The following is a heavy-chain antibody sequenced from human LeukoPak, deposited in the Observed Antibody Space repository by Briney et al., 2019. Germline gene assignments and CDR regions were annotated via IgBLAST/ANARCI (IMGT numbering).Heavy chain of an antibody. CDR1: GFTFSSYA. D-gene: IGHD5-18*01. Sequence: GGSLRLFCAASGFTFSSYAMSWVRQAPGKGLEWVSAISGSGGSTYYADSVKGRFTISRDNSKNTLYLQMNSLRAEDTAVYYCAKAQKQLWFSELAFDIWGQGTMVTVSS. CDR2: ISGSGGST. J-gene: IGHJ3*02. CDR3: AKAQKQLWFSELAFDI. V-gene: IGHV3-23*01.